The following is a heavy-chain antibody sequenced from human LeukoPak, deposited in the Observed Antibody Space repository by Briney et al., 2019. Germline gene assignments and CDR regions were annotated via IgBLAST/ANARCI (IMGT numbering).Heavy chain of an antibody. CDR2: VDPEDGET. D-gene: IGHD3-10*01. V-gene: IGHV1-69-2*01. CDR3: ASVPGPSFRYYFDH. J-gene: IGHJ4*02. CDR1: GYTFTDYY. Sequence: ATVRISCKLSGYTFTDYYMHWVQQASEKGLEWVGLVDPEDGETIYAEKFQDRVTITADPSTDTTYMELSSLRSEDTAVYYCASVPGPSFRYYFDHWGQGTLVTVSS.